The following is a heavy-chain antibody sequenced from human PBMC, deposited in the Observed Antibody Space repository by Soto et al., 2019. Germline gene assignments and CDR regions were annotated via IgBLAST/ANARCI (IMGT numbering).Heavy chain of an antibody. J-gene: IGHJ6*02. CDR3: ARTESSSWSFFYYGMDV. Sequence: LTCTVTGGSIGSYYWSWIRQSPGRGLEWIGCVYYSDGTNYNPSLKSRATMSMDKSNNQFSLRLRSVTAADTAVYYCARTESSSWSFFYYGMDVWGQGTTVTVSS. CDR1: GGSIGSYY. CDR2: VYYSDGT. D-gene: IGHD6-13*01. V-gene: IGHV4-59*01.